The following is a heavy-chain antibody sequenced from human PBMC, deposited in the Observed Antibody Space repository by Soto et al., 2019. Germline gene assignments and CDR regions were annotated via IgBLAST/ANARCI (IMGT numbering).Heavy chain of an antibody. CDR1: GGSFSGYF. Sequence: ETLSLTCAVDGGSFSGYFWNWIRQPPGKGLEWIEEVNHSGSTIYNPSLKSRVTISLDTSKNQFSLNLSSVTAADTAIYFCARVPVRKYYRAGSYQNYYFGMDVWGQGTTVTVSS. CDR2: VNHSGST. J-gene: IGHJ6*02. CDR3: ARVPVRKYYRAGSYQNYYFGMDV. V-gene: IGHV4-34*01. D-gene: IGHD3-10*01.